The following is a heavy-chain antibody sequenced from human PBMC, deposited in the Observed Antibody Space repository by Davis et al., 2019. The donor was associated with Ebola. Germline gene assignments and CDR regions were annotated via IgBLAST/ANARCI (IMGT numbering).Heavy chain of an antibody. CDR2: INTDGSIT. CDR3: VREKSVLDYYFGMDV. J-gene: IGHJ6*04. D-gene: IGHD5/OR15-5a*01. Sequence: PGGSLRLSCAVPGFTFRNYLMHWVRQAPGKGLVWVARINTDGSITTYADSVKGRFTISRDNAKNTLYLQMTSLRAEDTALYYCVREKSVLDYYFGMDVWGKGTTVTVSS. CDR1: GFTFRNYL. V-gene: IGHV3-74*03.